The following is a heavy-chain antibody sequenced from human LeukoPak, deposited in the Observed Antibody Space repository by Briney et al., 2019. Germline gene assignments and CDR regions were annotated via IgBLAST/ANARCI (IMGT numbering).Heavy chain of an antibody. V-gene: IGHV4-34*01. CDR3: ARGGGYYGRGRFDY. J-gene: IGHJ4*02. CDR2: INHSGST. CDR1: GGSFSGYY. D-gene: IGHD3-22*01. Sequence: SETLSLTCAVYGGSFSGYYWSWIRQPPGKGLEWIGEINHSGSTNYNPSLKSRVTISVDTSKNQFSLKLSSVTAADTAVYYCARGGGYYGRGRFDYWGQGTLVTVSS.